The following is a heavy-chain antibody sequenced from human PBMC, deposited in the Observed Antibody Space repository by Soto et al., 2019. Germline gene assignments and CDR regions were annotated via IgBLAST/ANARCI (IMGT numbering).Heavy chain of an antibody. J-gene: IGHJ4*02. Sequence: SETLSLTCTVSGGSISSYYWSWIRQPPGKGLEWIGYIYYSGSTNYNPSLKSRVTISVDTSKNQFSLRLSSVTAADTAVYYCARVDPVWTNFDYWGQGTLVTVSS. CDR2: IYYSGST. V-gene: IGHV4-59*01. D-gene: IGHD1-1*01. CDR1: GGSISSYY. CDR3: ARVDPVWTNFDY.